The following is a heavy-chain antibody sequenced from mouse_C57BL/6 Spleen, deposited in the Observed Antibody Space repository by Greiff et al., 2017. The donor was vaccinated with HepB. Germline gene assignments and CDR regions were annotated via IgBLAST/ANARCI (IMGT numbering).Heavy chain of an antibody. CDR1: GFNIKDDY. CDR3: TTGTTVVATWYFDV. Sequence: VQLQQSGAELVRPGASVKLSCTASGFNIKDDYMHWVKQRPEQGLEWIGWIDPENGDTEYASKFQGKATITADTSSNIAYLQLSSLTSEDTAVYYCTTGTTVVATWYFDVWGTGTTVTVSS. V-gene: IGHV14-4*01. CDR2: IDPENGDT. D-gene: IGHD1-1*01. J-gene: IGHJ1*03.